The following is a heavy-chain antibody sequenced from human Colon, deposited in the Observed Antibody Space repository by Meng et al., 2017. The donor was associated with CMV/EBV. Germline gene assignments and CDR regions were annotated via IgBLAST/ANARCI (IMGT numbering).Heavy chain of an antibody. CDR1: GGSISSGRYY. Sequence: GTLSLTCTVSGGSISSGRYYWGWIRQPPGKGLEWLGNAYYGVTTYYNPSLKSRVTISLDTSKNQFSLKLDSVTAADTAVYYCARRVSGSSFRDYWGQGTLVTVSS. CDR2: AYYGVTT. D-gene: IGHD3-10*01. V-gene: IGHV4-39*01. CDR3: ARRVSGSSFRDY. J-gene: IGHJ4*02.